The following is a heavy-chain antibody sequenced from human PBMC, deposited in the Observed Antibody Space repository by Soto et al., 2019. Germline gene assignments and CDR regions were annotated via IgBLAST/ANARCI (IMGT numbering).Heavy chain of an antibody. V-gene: IGHV3-33*01. CDR2: IWYDGSNK. J-gene: IGHJ4*02. D-gene: IGHD3-3*01. Sequence: QVQLVESGGGVVQPGRSLRLSCAASGFTFSSYGMHWVRQAPGKGLEWVAVIWYDGSNKYYADSVKGRFTISRDNSKNTLYLQMNSLRAEDMAVYYCARDQGYYDFWSGTDYWGQGTLVTVSS. CDR1: GFTFSSYG. CDR3: ARDQGYYDFWSGTDY.